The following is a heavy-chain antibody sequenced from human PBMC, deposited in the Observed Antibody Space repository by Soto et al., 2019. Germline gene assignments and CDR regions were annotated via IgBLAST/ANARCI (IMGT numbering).Heavy chain of an antibody. V-gene: IGHV1-3*01. Sequence: QVQLVQSGAEVKKPGASVKVSCKASGYTFTSYAMHWVRQAPGQRLEWMGWINAGNGNTKYSQKFQDRVTITRDTSASTAYMELSSLRSEDTAVYYCARGRGIAAAYFDYWGQGTLVTVSS. J-gene: IGHJ4*02. CDR3: ARGRGIAAAYFDY. CDR2: INAGNGNT. D-gene: IGHD6-13*01. CDR1: GYTFTSYA.